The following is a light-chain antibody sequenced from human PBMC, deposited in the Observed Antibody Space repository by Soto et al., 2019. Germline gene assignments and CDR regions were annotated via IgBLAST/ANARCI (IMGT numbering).Light chain of an antibody. V-gene: IGKV3-20*01. CDR2: GAT. J-gene: IGKJ3*01. CDR3: QQYSNSPFT. Sequence: EIVLTQSPGTLSMSPGERATLSCRASQSVSSRYVAWHQQKPGQAPRLLLSGATNRATGIPDRFSGSGSGTDFTLTISRLEPEYFAVYYCQQYSNSPFTFGPGTKVEIK. CDR1: QSVSSRY.